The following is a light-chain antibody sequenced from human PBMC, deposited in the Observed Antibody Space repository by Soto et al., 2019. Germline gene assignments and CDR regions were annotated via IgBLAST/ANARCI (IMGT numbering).Light chain of an antibody. CDR3: QQYKNWPTWT. CDR2: GAS. J-gene: IGKJ1*01. V-gene: IGKV3-15*01. Sequence: TVMTQSQATRSLSPGERATLSWGASQSVYSSLAWYQQKPGQAPRLLIYGASTRATGIPARFSGIVSGTEFTLTISRLQSEDFAVYYGQQYKNWPTWTFCQGTKVDIK. CDR1: QSVYSS.